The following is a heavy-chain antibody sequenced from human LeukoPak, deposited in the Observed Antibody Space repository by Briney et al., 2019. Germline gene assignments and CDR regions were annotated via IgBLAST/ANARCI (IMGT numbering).Heavy chain of an antibody. J-gene: IGHJ6*02. Sequence: ASVKVSCKASGYTFTGYYMHWVRQAPGQGLEWMGWINPNSGGTNYAQKFQGWVTMTRDTSISTAYMELSRLRSDDTAVYYCARSAAGAIRYYYYYYGMDVWGQGTTVTVSS. V-gene: IGHV1-2*04. CDR2: INPNSGGT. CDR1: GYTFTGYY. CDR3: ARSAAGAIRYYYYYYGMDV. D-gene: IGHD6-13*01.